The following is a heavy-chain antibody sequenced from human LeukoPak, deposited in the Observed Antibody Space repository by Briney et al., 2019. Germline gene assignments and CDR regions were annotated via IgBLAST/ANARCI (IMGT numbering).Heavy chain of an antibody. CDR2: IYYSGST. Sequence: SETLSLTCTVSGGSISSSSYYWGWIRQPPGKGLEWIGSIYYSGSTYYNPSLKSRVTISEDTSKNQFSLKLSSVTAADTAVYYCAADIVVVVAATGAFDYWGQGTLVTVSS. J-gene: IGHJ4*02. V-gene: IGHV4-39*01. D-gene: IGHD2-15*01. CDR1: GGSISSSSYY. CDR3: AADIVVVVAATGAFDY.